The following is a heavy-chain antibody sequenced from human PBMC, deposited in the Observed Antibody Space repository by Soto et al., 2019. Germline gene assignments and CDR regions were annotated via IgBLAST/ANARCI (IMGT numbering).Heavy chain of an antibody. Sequence: QVQLVESGGGVVQPGRSLRLSCAASGFTFSSYGMHWVRQAPGKGLEWVAVIWYDGSNKYYADSVKGRFTISRDNSKNTLYLQMNSLRAEDTAVYYCARDSSAGTGGVMDVWGQGNTVTVSS. CDR1: GFTFSSYG. V-gene: IGHV3-33*01. D-gene: IGHD6-13*01. CDR2: IWYDGSNK. J-gene: IGHJ6*02. CDR3: ARDSSAGTGGVMDV.